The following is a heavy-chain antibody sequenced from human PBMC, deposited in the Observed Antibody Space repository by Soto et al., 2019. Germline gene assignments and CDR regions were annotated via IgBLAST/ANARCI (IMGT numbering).Heavy chain of an antibody. CDR2: IWYDGSNK. J-gene: IGHJ3*02. CDR1: GFTFSSYG. D-gene: IGHD5-12*01. V-gene: IGHV3-33*01. CDR3: ARDGFSAVAKRGGFDI. Sequence: QVQLVESGGGVVQPGRSLRLSCAASGFTFSSYGMHWVRQAPGKGLEWVAVIWYDGSNKYYADSVKGRFTISRDNSKNTLYLQMNSLRAEDTAVYYCARDGFSAVAKRGGFDIWGQGTMVTVSS.